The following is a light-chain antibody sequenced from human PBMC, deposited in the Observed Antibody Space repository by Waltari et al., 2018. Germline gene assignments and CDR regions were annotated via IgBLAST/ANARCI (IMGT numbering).Light chain of an antibody. CDR3: SSYTTSSAPGV. Sequence: QSALTQPASVSGSPGQSITTPCSGTDSDVRSYDFVSWYQQHPGKAPHLIIYEVSNRPSGISNRFSASKSGNTASLTISGLQAEDEADYYCSSYTTSSAPGVFGTGTRVTVL. V-gene: IGLV2-14*01. J-gene: IGLJ1*01. CDR1: DSDVRSYDF. CDR2: EVS.